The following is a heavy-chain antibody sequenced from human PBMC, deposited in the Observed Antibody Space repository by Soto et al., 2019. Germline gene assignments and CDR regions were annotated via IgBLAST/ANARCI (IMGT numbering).Heavy chain of an antibody. V-gene: IGHV1-18*01. CDR2: INTYNGAS. Sequence: QVQLVQSGPEVKKPGASVKVSCKASGYTLITYGISWVRQAPGQGLEWTAWINTYNGASKYAQKFQGRVTLTADTSTDTGYMELSSLNPDDTAVDYCARYWRGRSCHYGVTDYWGQGTLVTVSS. CDR3: ARYWRGRSCHYGVTDY. J-gene: IGHJ4*02. D-gene: IGHD2-15*01. CDR1: GYTLITYG.